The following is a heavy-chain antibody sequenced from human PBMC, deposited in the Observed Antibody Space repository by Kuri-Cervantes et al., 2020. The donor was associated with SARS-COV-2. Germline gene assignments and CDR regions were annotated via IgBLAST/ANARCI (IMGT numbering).Heavy chain of an antibody. CDR2: IYYSGST. D-gene: IGHD3-22*01. V-gene: IGHV4-31*01. CDR3: ARSYYYDSNGADAFDI. J-gene: IGHJ3*02. Sequence: LRLSCTVSGGSISSGGYYWSWIRQHPGKGLEWIGYIYYSGSTYYNPSLKSLVTISVDTSKNQFSLKLSSVTAADTAVYYCARSYYYDSNGADAFDIWGQGTMVTVSS. CDR1: GGSISSGGYY.